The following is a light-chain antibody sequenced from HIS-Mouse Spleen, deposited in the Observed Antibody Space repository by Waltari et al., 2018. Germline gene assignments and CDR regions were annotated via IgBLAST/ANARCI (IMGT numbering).Light chain of an antibody. Sequence: QSALTQPPSASGSPGQSVTISCPGTSSDVGGYNYVSWYQQHPGKAPNLMIDAVSKRPSGVPDRLAGSKSGNTASLTVSGLQAEDEADYYCSSYAGSNNYVFGTGTKVTVL. CDR3: SSYAGSNNYV. V-gene: IGLV2-8*01. CDR1: SSDVGGYNY. J-gene: IGLJ1*01. CDR2: AVS.